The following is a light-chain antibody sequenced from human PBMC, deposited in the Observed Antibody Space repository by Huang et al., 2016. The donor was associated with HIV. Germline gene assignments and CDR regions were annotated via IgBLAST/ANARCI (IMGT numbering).Light chain of an antibody. J-gene: IGKJ4*01. CDR3: QQYNAWLSLT. CDR1: QSINSN. Sequence: EIVMTQSPANLSVSPGERATLSCRASQSINSNLDWYQQNPGQAPRRLIYGASTRATGVPVRFSGSWSGTEFTLTISSLQFEDSAVYYCQQYNAWLSLTFGGGTKVGIK. CDR2: GAS. V-gene: IGKV3-15*01.